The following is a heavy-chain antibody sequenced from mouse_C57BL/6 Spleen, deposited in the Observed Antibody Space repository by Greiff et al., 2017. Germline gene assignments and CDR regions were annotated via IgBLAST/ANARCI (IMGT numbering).Heavy chain of an antibody. CDR1: GYTFTSYG. V-gene: IGHV1-58*01. CDR3: ARSELRRGYFDV. J-gene: IGHJ1*03. D-gene: IGHD2-4*01. CDR2: IYIGNGYT. Sequence: LVRPGSSVKMSCTTSGYTFTSYGINWVKQRPGQGLEWIGYIYIGNGYTEYNEKFKGKATLTSDTSSSTAYMQLSSLTSEDSAICFCARSELRRGYFDVWGTGTTVTVSS.